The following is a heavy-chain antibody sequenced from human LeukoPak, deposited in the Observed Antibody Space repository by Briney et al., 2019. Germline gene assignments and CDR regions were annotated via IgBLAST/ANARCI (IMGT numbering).Heavy chain of an antibody. CDR1: GGSISSYY. CDR2: ICYSGST. CDR3: ARGRYCSADICSGGDAFDI. V-gene: IGHV4-59*12. J-gene: IGHJ3*02. D-gene: IGHD2-15*01. Sequence: SETLSLTCTVSGGSISSYYWNWIRQPPGKGLAWVGYICYSGSTNYNPSLKSRVTMSVDTAKNQFSLKLSSVTAAATAVYYCARGRYCSADICSGGDAFDIWGQGTMVSVSS.